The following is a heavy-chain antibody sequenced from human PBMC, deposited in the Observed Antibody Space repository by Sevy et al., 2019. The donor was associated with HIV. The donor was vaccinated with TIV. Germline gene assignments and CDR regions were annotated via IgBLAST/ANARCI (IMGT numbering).Heavy chain of an antibody. V-gene: IGHV3-23*01. CDR2: LAFGCGKI. D-gene: IGHD2-8*01. J-gene: IGHJ4*02. CDR1: GFAFYDYS. CDR3: AREGCTRPNDY. Sequence: GGSLRLSCAASGFAFYDYSMSWIRQAPGKGLEWVATLAFGCGKINYADSVKGRFTISKDKSKNSFYLQMDNLRVEETALYYWAREGCTRPNDYWGQGTRVTVSS.